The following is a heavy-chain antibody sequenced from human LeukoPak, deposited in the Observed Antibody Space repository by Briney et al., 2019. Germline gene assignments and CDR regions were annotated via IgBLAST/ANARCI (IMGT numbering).Heavy chain of an antibody. CDR3: AKSSGSYYNQGYYYYGMDV. Sequence: GASVKVSCKASGGTFSSYAISWVRQAPGQGLEWMGGIIPIFGTANYAQKFQGRVTITADESTSTVYMELSSLRSEDTAVYYCAKSSGSYYNQGYYYYGMDVWGKGTTVTVSS. D-gene: IGHD3-10*01. CDR2: IIPIFGTA. CDR1: GGTFSSYA. J-gene: IGHJ6*04. V-gene: IGHV1-69*13.